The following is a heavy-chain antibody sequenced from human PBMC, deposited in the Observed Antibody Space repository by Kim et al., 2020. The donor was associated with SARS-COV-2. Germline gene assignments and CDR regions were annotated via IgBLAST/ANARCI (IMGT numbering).Heavy chain of an antibody. CDR3: ARGNCSGSSCYSGYKY. Sequence: GESLKISCKSSGYSFTNYWIGWVRQMPGKGLERMGIVYPADSDTRYSPSFQGQVTISANKSISTAYLQWSSLKASDTAMYYCARGNCSGSSCYSGYKYWGQGTLVTVSS. CDR1: GYSFTNYW. D-gene: IGHD2-15*01. CDR2: VYPADSDT. V-gene: IGHV5-51*01. J-gene: IGHJ4*02.